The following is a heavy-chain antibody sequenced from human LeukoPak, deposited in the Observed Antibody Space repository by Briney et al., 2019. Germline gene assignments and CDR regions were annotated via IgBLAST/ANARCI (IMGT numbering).Heavy chain of an antibody. D-gene: IGHD2-15*01. V-gene: IGHV4-38-2*02. CDR3: ARSVEGYCRGGSCYYYSYYMDV. CDR2: IYHSGST. Sequence: SETLSLTCTVSGYSISSGYYWGWIRQPPGKGLEWIGSIYHSGSTYYNPSLKSRVTIPVDTSKNQFSLKLSSVTAADTAVYYCARSVEGYCRGGSCYYYSYYMDVWGKGTTVTVSS. J-gene: IGHJ6*03. CDR1: GYSISSGYY.